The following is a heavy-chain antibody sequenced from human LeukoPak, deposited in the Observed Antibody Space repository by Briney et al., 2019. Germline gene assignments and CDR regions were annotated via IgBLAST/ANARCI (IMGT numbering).Heavy chain of an antibody. Sequence: GSLRLSCAASGFPFSDSWMDWARQAPGKGLEWVANIKPDGSEIYYVDAVKGRFTISRDNAKNSLYLQMNSLRVEDTAVYFCTRSLDFWGQGTLVTVSS. J-gene: IGHJ4*02. CDR1: GFPFSDSW. CDR3: TRSLDF. V-gene: IGHV3-7*02. D-gene: IGHD2-15*01. CDR2: IKPDGSEI.